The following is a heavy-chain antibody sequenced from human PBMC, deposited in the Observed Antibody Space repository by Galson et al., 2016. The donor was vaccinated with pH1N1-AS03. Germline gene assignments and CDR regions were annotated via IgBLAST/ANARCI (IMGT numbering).Heavy chain of an antibody. D-gene: IGHD3-22*01. Sequence: SPRLSCAASGLELRYLWMTWVRQAPGKGLEWVANIKQDGSETHHLVSVKDRLTISRDNATNSLYVQLNSLRVQDTDMYDCARGEMIGDDSWGQGTLVTVSS. CDR2: IKQDGSET. CDR1: GLELRYLW. V-gene: IGHV3-7*03. CDR3: ARGEMIGDDS. J-gene: IGHJ4*02.